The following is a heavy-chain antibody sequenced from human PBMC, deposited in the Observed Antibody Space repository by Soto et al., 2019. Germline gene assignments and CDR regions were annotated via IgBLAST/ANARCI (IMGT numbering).Heavy chain of an antibody. CDR2: IRQDGSEK. D-gene: IGHD1-1*01. Sequence: EVHLVESGGGLVRPGGSLRLSCAASGFTFGNYWMTWVRQAPGKGLEWVANIRQDGSEKNYVDSVKGRFTISRDNAKNSLYLEMDTLGAEDMAVYYCARVRGSNSLDYWSQGALVTVSS. J-gene: IGHJ4*02. CDR1: GFTFGNYW. CDR3: ARVRGSNSLDY. V-gene: IGHV3-7*05.